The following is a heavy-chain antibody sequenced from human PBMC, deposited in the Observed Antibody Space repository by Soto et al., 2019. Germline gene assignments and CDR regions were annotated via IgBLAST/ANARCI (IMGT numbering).Heavy chain of an antibody. Sequence: SVKVSCKASGGTFSSYAISWVRQAPGQGLEWMGRIIPILGIANYAQKFQGRVTITADKSTSTAYMELSSLRSEDTAVYYCAREGPGSGYDHWGQGTLVTVSS. J-gene: IGHJ5*02. CDR1: GGTFSSYA. V-gene: IGHV1-69*04. CDR3: AREGPGSGYDH. D-gene: IGHD5-12*01. CDR2: IIPILGIA.